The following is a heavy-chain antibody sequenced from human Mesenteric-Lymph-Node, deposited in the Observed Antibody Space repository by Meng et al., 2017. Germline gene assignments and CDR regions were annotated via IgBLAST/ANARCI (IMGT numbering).Heavy chain of an antibody. V-gene: IGHV3-23*01. CDR1: GLTFSNYA. CDR3: ARDSKQLDSSEHYYYGMDV. CDR2: LSGSGRNT. Sequence: GESLKISCAASGLTFSNYAMTWVRQAPGKGLEWVAGLSGSGRNTYYADSVKGLVTISRDNAKNSLYLQMNSLRAEDTAVYYCARDSKQLDSSEHYYYGMDVWGQGTMVTVSS. J-gene: IGHJ6*02. D-gene: IGHD6-13*01.